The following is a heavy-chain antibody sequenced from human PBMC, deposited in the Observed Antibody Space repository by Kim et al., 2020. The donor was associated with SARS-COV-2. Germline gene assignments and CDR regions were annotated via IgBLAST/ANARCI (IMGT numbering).Heavy chain of an antibody. D-gene: IGHD2-2*01. CDR2: ISAYNGNT. V-gene: IGHV1-18*01. CDR3: ARDSSRPYCSSTSCPPPGFDY. Sequence: ASVKVSCKASGYTFTSYGISWVRQAPGQGLEWMGWISAYNGNTNYAQKLQGRVTMTTDTSTSTAYMELRSLRSDDTAVYYCARDSSRPYCSSTSCPPPGFDYWGQGTLVTVSS. J-gene: IGHJ4*02. CDR1: GYTFTSYG.